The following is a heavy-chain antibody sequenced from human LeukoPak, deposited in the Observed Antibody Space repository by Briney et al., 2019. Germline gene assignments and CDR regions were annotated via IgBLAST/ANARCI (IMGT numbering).Heavy chain of an antibody. J-gene: IGHJ4*02. Sequence: GGSLRLSCAASGFTFSDYAMNWVRQAPGKGLEWVSTISGSGGNTYYAGSVKGRFTISRDNSKNTLYLQMNSLRAEDTAVYYCATFDSSGYYFGGQGTLVTVSS. CDR2: ISGSGGNT. CDR3: ATFDSSGYYF. V-gene: IGHV3-23*01. CDR1: GFTFSDYA. D-gene: IGHD3-22*01.